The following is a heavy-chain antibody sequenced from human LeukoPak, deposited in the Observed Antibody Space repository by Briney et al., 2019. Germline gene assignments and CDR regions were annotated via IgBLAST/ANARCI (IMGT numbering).Heavy chain of an antibody. Sequence: KPSETLSLTCTVSGGSVSSSSYYWSWIRQPPGKGLEWIGYIYYSGSTNYNPSLKSRVTISVDTSKNQFSLKLSSVTAADTAVYYCARVNRDTSGYYHVYFDYWGQGTLVSVSS. CDR1: GGSVSSSSYY. D-gene: IGHD3-22*01. CDR2: IYYSGST. CDR3: ARVNRDTSGYYHVYFDY. V-gene: IGHV4-61*01. J-gene: IGHJ4*02.